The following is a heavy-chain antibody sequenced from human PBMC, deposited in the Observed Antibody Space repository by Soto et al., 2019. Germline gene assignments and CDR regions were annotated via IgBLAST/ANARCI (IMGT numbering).Heavy chain of an antibody. CDR2: IYHSGST. CDR3: ARDGSGSYYYYFDY. V-gene: IGHV4-30-2*01. Sequence: QLQLQESGSGLVKPSQTLSLTCAVSGGSISSGGYSWSWIRQPPGKGLEWIGYIYHSGSTYYNPSLKGRVTIXAXRXXNQVSLKLSSVTAADTAVYYCARDGSGSYYYYFDYWGQGTLVTVSS. J-gene: IGHJ4*02. CDR1: GGSISSGGYS. D-gene: IGHD3-10*01.